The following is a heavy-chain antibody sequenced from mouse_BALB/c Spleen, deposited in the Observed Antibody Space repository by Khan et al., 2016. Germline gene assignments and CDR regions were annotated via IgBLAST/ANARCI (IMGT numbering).Heavy chain of an antibody. CDR1: GFTFSNYR. Sequence: VQLVETGGGLVRPGNSLKLSCVTSGFTFSNYRMHWLRQPPGKRLEWIAVITVKSDNYGTNYAESVKGRFTISRDDSKSSVYLQMNRLREEDTATYYGSRGIHYYGSLFAYWGQGTLVTVSA. J-gene: IGHJ3*01. CDR2: ITVKSDNYGT. V-gene: IGHV13-2*02. CDR3: SRGIHYYGSLFAY. D-gene: IGHD1-2*01.